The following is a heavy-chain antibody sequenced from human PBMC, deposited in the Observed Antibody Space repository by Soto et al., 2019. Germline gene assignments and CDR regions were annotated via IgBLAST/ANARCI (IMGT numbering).Heavy chain of an antibody. J-gene: IGHJ6*02. D-gene: IGHD3-3*01. CDR1: GYSFTCCW. CDR3: ARGITYYDFWSGLYGMDV. V-gene: IGHV5-51*01. Sequence: GESLKISCKGSGYSFTCCWIGWVRQMPGKGLEWMGIIYPGDSDTRYSPSFQGQVTISADKSISTAYLQWSSLKASDTAMYYCARGITYYDFWSGLYGMDVWGQGTTVTVSS. CDR2: IYPGDSDT.